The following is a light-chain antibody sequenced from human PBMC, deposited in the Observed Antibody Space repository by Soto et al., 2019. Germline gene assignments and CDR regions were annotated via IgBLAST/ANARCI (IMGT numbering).Light chain of an antibody. CDR2: WAS. CDR3: QQYYNTPLA. V-gene: IGKV4-1*01. J-gene: IGKJ1*01. CDR1: HNLLSTSNNENY. Sequence: DIVLAQSPDSLAVSLGEGATIKCKSSHNLLSTSNNENYLAWYQHKLGQPPKLLFYWASTRQPGVPDRFSGSGSGTDFTLTISSLQAEDVAVYYCQQYYNTPLAFGQGTKVEIK.